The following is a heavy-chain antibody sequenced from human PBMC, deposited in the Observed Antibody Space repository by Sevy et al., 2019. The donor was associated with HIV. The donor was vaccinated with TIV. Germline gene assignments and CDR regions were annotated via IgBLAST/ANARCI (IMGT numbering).Heavy chain of an antibody. CDR1: GFTFSSYE. V-gene: IGHV3-48*03. CDR2: ISNSGTTI. Sequence: GGSLRLSCAASGFTFSSYEMNWVCQAPGKGLEWVSYISNSGTTISYSDSVRGRFTISRDNARNSLYLQMNSLRGEDTAVYYCARDLPPSATTVAHFDHWGQGTLVTVSS. CDR3: ARDLPPSATTVAHFDH. D-gene: IGHD4-17*01. J-gene: IGHJ4*02.